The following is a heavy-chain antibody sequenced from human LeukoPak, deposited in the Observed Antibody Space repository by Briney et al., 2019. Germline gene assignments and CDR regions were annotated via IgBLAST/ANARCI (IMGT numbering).Heavy chain of an antibody. CDR2: IYTSGST. D-gene: IGHD3-22*01. J-gene: IGHJ3*02. V-gene: IGHV4-61*02. Sequence: SETLSLTCTVSGGSISSGSYYWSWIRQPAGKGLEWIGRIYTSGSTNYNPSLKSRVTISVDTSKNQFSLKLSSVTAADTAVYYCARHYYDSNLRAAFDIWGQGTVVTVSS. CDR3: ARHYYDSNLRAAFDI. CDR1: GGSISSGSYY.